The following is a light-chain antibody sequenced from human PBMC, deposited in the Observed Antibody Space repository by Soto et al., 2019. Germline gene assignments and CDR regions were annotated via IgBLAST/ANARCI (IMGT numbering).Light chain of an antibody. J-gene: IGKJ4*01. CDR3: QQADSFPLT. CDR1: QGISSW. V-gene: IGKV1-12*01. Sequence: DIQMTQSPSSVSASVGDRVTITCRASQGISSWLAWYQRKPGKAPKLLIYAASSLQSGVPSRFSGSGSGTDFTLTIISLQPEDFATYYCQQADSFPLTFGGGTKVEIK. CDR2: AAS.